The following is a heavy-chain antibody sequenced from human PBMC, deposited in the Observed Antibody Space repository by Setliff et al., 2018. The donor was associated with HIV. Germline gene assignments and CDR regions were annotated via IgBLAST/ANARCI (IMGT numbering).Heavy chain of an antibody. CDR1: GGSVSGHY. CDR2: ITPSGAT. D-gene: IGHD5-18*01. J-gene: IGHJ5*02. CDR3: SNWNTTIDEDA. Sequence: SETLSLTCSVSGGSVSGHYWGWFRQPPGKGLEWIGEITPSGATNYLPSLKRRVTMSLDTSKNQFSLKMTSVTAADTALYYCSNWNTTIDEDAWGQGTLVTVSS. V-gene: IGHV4-34*01.